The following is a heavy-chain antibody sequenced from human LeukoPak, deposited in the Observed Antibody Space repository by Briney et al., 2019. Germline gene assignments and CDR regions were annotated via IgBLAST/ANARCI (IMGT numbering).Heavy chain of an antibody. Sequence: GESLKISCKSSGYTFSNYWIGWVRQMPGKGLEWMGVIYPGDSDTRYSPSFEGQVTIPADKSISTAYLQWSSLKASDTAMYYCARSPFDCTTTSCYPFDYWGQGTLVTVSS. V-gene: IGHV5-51*01. CDR2: IYPGDSDT. J-gene: IGHJ4*02. CDR3: ARSPFDCTTTSCYPFDY. D-gene: IGHD2-2*01. CDR1: GYTFSNYW.